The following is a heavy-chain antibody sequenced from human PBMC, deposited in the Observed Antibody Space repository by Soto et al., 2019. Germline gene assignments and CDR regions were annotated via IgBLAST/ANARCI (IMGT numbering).Heavy chain of an antibody. CDR1: GFTFSGNA. Sequence: EVRLLESGENMVQPGGSLRLSCAASGFTFSGNAMSWVRQTQGKGLEWVSSISASGDNTYYADSVKGRFTISRDNTKDPLYLQMNALRADDTAVYYCAKLIGPTGGYWGQGTLVTVSS. V-gene: IGHV3-23*01. J-gene: IGHJ4*02. CDR2: ISASGDNT. D-gene: IGHD3-10*01. CDR3: AKLIGPTGGY.